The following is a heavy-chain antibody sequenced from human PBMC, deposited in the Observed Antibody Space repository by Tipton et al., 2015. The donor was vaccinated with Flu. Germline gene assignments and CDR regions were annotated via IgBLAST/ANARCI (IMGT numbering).Heavy chain of an antibody. CDR3: ARTSFPILTGYSPLDC. Sequence: QVQLVQSGAEVKKPGASVKVSCKASGYTFTGYYIHWVRQAPGQGLEWMGWINPNSGGTNYAQNFQGRVTMTRDTSINTAYMELSRLRSDDTAVYYCARTSFPILTGYSPLDCWGQGTLVAVSS. J-gene: IGHJ4*02. CDR1: GYTFTGYY. V-gene: IGHV1-2*02. D-gene: IGHD3-9*01. CDR2: INPNSGGT.